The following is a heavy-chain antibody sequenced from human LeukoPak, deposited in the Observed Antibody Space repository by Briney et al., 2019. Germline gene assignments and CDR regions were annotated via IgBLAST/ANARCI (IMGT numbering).Heavy chain of an antibody. CDR3: ASSGVWGSYRFKSWFDP. Sequence: ASVKVSCKASGYTFTSYAMNWVRQAPGQGLEWMGWINTNTGNPTYAQGFTGRFVFSLDTSVSTAYLQISSLKAEDTAVYYCASSGVWGSYRFKSWFDPWGQGTLVTVSS. D-gene: IGHD3-16*02. CDR2: INTNTGNP. CDR1: GYTFTSYA. V-gene: IGHV7-4-1*02. J-gene: IGHJ5*02.